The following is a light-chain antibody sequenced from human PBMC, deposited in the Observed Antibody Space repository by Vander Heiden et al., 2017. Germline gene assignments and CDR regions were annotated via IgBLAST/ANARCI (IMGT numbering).Light chain of an antibody. CDR3: QQRNSWPRT. J-gene: IGKJ2*01. CDR1: QSISAD. Sequence: EIVLTPSPATLSLSPGERATLSCRASQSISADLAWYQQKPGQAPRLLIYDASNRATGIPARFSGSGSGTDFTLTISNLEPEDFAVYYCQQRNSWPRTFGQGTKVEI. CDR2: DAS. V-gene: IGKV3-11*01.